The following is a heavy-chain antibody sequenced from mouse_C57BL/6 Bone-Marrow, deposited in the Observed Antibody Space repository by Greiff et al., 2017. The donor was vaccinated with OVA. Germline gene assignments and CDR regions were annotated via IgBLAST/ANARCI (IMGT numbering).Heavy chain of an antibody. CDR3: ASYYDYDWAMDY. J-gene: IGHJ4*01. CDR2: INPSSGYP. D-gene: IGHD2-4*01. CDR1: GYTFTSYW. Sequence: VQLQQSGAELAKPGASVKLSCKASGYTFTSYWMPWVKQRPGQGLEWIGYINPSSGYPKYNQKFKDKATLTADKSSSTAYMQLSSLTYEDSAVYYCASYYDYDWAMDYWGQGTSVTVSS. V-gene: IGHV1-7*01.